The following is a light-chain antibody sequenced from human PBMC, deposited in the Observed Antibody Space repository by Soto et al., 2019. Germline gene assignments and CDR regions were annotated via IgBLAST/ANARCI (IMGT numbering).Light chain of an antibody. CDR1: SPNIGAGYD. J-gene: IGLJ1*01. CDR2: GNN. Sequence: QSVLTQPPSVSGAPGQRVTISCTGSSPNIGAGYDVHWYQQLPGTAPRLLIYGNNNRPSGVPDRFSGSKSGPSASLAISGLQAEDEADYYCQSYDSSLSGAYVFGTGTKVTVL. V-gene: IGLV1-40*01. CDR3: QSYDSSLSGAYV.